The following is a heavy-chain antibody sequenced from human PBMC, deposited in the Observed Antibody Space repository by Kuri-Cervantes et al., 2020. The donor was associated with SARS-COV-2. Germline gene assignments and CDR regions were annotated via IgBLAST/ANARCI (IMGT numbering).Heavy chain of an antibody. J-gene: IGHJ4*02. CDR3: ARDLGVGY. D-gene: IGHD3-3*01. CDR1: GFTFSSYS. Sequence: LSLTCAASGFTFSSYSMNWVRQAPGKGLEWVSSISSSSSYIYYADSVKGRFTISRDNAKNSLYLQMSSLRAEDTAVYYCARDLGVGYWGQGTLVTVSS. V-gene: IGHV3-21*01. CDR2: ISSSSSYI.